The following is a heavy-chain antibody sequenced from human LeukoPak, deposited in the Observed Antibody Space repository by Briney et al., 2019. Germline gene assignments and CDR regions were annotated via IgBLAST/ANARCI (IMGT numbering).Heavy chain of an antibody. Sequence: SETLSLTCTVSGGSISSSSYYWSWIRQPPGKGLEWIGEINHSGSTNYNPSLKSRVTISVDTSKNQFSLKLSSVTAADTAVYYCARSAVAGGADYWGQGTLVTVSS. CDR1: GGSISSSSYY. J-gene: IGHJ4*02. D-gene: IGHD6-19*01. CDR2: INHSGST. CDR3: ARSAVAGGADY. V-gene: IGHV4-39*07.